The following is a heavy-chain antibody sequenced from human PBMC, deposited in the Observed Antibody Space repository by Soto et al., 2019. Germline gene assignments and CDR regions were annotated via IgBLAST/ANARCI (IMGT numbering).Heavy chain of an antibody. Sequence: QVQLVESGGGVVQPGRSLRLSCAASGFTFSSYAMHWVRQAPGKGLEWVAVISYDGSNKYYADSVKGRFTISRDNSKNTLYLQMNSLRAEDTAVYYCARDLTGTTYYYYGMDVWGQGTTVTVSS. CDR1: GFTFSSYA. CDR2: ISYDGSNK. CDR3: ARDLTGTTYYYYGMDV. D-gene: IGHD1-20*01. J-gene: IGHJ6*02. V-gene: IGHV3-30-3*01.